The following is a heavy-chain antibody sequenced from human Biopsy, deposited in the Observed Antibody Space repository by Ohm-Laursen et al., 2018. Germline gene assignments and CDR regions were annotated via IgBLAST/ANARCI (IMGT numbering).Heavy chain of an antibody. V-gene: IGHV3-48*01. CDR3: ARATYSSGHKIDS. CDR2: ISSSSGTI. J-gene: IGHJ4*02. CDR1: GFTFSSYG. D-gene: IGHD6-25*01. Sequence: SLRLSCAASGFTFSSYGMNWVRQAPTKGLEWVSYISSSSGTIYYADSVKGRFTISRDNAKSSLYLQMNRLRAEDTAVYHCARATYSSGHKIDSWGQGTLVTVSS.